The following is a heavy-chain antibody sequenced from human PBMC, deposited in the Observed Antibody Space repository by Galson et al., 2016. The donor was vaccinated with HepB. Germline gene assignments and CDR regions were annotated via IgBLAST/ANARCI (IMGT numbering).Heavy chain of an antibody. Sequence: SLRLSCAASGFNFRSYWMHWVRQVPGKGLVWVSRISSDETDIINADHVKGRLTVSRDNAKNTLFLEMSSLRAEDTAVYYCARVGDDNNTWIQLWSNYYYYGMDVWGQGTTVTVSS. D-gene: IGHD5-18*01. CDR1: GFNFRSYW. V-gene: IGHV3-74*01. J-gene: IGHJ6*02. CDR2: ISSDETDI. CDR3: ARVGDDNNTWIQLWSNYYYYGMDV.